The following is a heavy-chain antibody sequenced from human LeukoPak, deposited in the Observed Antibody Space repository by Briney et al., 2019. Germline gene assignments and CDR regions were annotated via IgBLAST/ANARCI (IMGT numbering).Heavy chain of an antibody. J-gene: IGHJ3*02. Sequence: GGSLRLSCAASGFTFSSYSMNWVRQAPGKGLEWVSYISSSSSTIYYADSVKGRFTISRDNAKNSLYLQMNSLRAEDTAVYYCARGKKGITMIVVPRPSAFDIWGQGTMVTVSS. CDR2: ISSSSSTI. CDR1: GFTFSSYS. D-gene: IGHD3-22*01. CDR3: ARGKKGITMIVVPRPSAFDI. V-gene: IGHV3-48*01.